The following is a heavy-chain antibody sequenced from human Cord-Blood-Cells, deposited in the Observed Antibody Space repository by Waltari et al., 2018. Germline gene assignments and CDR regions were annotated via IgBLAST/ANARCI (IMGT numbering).Heavy chain of an antibody. Sequence: QLQLPESGPGLVKPPETLSLTCTVSGGSISSSSYYWGWIRQPPGKGLEWIGSIYYSGSTYYNPSLKSRVTISVDTSKIQFSLKLSSVTAADTAVYYCASDRRGRFDYWGQGTLVTVSS. CDR1: GGSISSSSYY. CDR3: ASDRRGRFDY. V-gene: IGHV4-39*01. J-gene: IGHJ4*02. CDR2: IYYSGST.